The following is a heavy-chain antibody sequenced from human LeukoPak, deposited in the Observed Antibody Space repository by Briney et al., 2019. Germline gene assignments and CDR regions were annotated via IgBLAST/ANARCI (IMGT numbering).Heavy chain of an antibody. V-gene: IGHV1-2*02. CDR1: GYTFTGYY. Sequence: ASVKVSCKASGYTFTGYYMHWVRQAPGQGLEWMGWINPNSGGTNYAQKFQGRVTMTRDTSISTAYMELSRLRSDDTAAYYCARDNILRYFDWSGRAFDYWGQGTLVTVSS. D-gene: IGHD3-9*01. CDR3: ARDNILRYFDWSGRAFDY. CDR2: INPNSGGT. J-gene: IGHJ4*02.